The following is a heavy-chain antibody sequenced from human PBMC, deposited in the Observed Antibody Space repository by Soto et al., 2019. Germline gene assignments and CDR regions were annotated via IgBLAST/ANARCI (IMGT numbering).Heavy chain of an antibody. CDR1: GYTFTDHH. J-gene: IGHJ5*02. CDR3: ARDSNWALDL. CDR2: LKTNSGYA. V-gene: IGHV1-46*01. Sequence: QVQLVQSGAEVKEPGASVKVTCKASGYTFTDHHIHWVRQAPGQGLEWMGILKTNSGYARYAQRFQDKITMTRDRSTRTHYLELSSLTSEDTAIYYCARDSNWALDLWGQGTLVTVSS. D-gene: IGHD6-13*01.